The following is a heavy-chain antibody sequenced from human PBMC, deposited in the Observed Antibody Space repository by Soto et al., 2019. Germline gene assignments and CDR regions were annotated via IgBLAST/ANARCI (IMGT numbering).Heavy chain of an antibody. CDR3: ARSLRNYYGSGSTFDY. CDR2: ISSSSSYI. V-gene: IGHV3-21*01. J-gene: IGHJ4*02. D-gene: IGHD3-10*01. Sequence: EVQLVESGGGLVKPGGSLRLSCAASGFTFSSYSMNWVRQAPGKGLEWVSSISSSSSYIYYADSVKGRFTISRDNAKNSLYLQMNSLRAEDTAVYYCARSLRNYYGSGSTFDYWGQGTLVTVSS. CDR1: GFTFSSYS.